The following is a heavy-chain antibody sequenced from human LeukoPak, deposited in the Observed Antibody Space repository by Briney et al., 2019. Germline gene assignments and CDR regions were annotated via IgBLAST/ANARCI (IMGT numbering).Heavy chain of an antibody. J-gene: IGHJ3*02. V-gene: IGHV4-39*07. CDR3: ARSDGYGLVGI. D-gene: IGHD3-10*01. CDR1: GGSISSSSYY. Sequence: SETLSLTCTVSGGSISSSSYYWGWIRQPPGKGLEWIGSIYSSGNTYYNPSPKSRVIILIDTAKNHFSLNLSSVTAADTAVYYCARSDGYGLVGIWGQGTMVTVSS. CDR2: IYSSGNT.